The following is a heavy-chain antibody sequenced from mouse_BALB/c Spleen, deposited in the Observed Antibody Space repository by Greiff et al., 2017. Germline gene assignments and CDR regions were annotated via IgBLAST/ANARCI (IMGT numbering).Heavy chain of an antibody. CDR1: GFNIKDTY. CDR2: IDPANGNT. D-gene: IGHD4-1*01. V-gene: IGHV14-3*02. Sequence: VHVKQSGAELVKPGASVKLSCTASGFNIKDTYMHWVKQRPEQGLEWIGRIDPANGNTKYDPKFQGKATITADTSSNTAYLQLSSLTSEDTAVYYSARNWALDYWGQGTTLTVAS. J-gene: IGHJ2*01. CDR3: ARNWALDY.